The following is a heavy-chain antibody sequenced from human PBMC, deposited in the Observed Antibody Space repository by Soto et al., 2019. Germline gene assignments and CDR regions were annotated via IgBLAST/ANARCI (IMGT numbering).Heavy chain of an antibody. J-gene: IGHJ4*02. CDR3: ARDLFPNYYDSSGYYPQKYY. CDR2: IWYDGSNK. D-gene: IGHD3-22*01. V-gene: IGHV3-33*01. Sequence: GGSLRLSCAASGFTFSSYGMHWVRQAPGKGLEWVAVIWYDGSNKYYADSVKGRFTISRDNSKNTLYLQMNSLRAEDTAVYYCARDLFPNYYDSSGYYPQKYYWGQGTLVTVSS. CDR1: GFTFSSYG.